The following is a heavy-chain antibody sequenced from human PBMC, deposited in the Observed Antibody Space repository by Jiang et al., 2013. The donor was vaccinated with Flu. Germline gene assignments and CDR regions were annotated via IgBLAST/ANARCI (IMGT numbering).Heavy chain of an antibody. J-gene: IGHJ3*02. V-gene: IGHV1-69*06. Sequence: SGAEVKKPGSSVKVSCKASGGTFNTFAISWLRQAPGQGLEWMGRLVPMFATPNYAPKFQGRVTITADKSTATAYMELSSLTSEDTAVYFCARAGLEPLIPATASWAFAIWGQGTMVTVSS. CDR3: ARAGLEPLIPATASWAFAI. D-gene: IGHD1-14*01. CDR1: GGTFNTFA. CDR2: LVPMFATP.